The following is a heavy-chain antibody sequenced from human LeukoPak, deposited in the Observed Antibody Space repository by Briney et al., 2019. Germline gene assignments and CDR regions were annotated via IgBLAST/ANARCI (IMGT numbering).Heavy chain of an antibody. Sequence: GGSLRLSCAASGFTFSSYGMHWVRQAPGKGLEWVAVISYDGSNEYYADSVKGRFTISRDNSKNTLYLQMNSLRAEDTAVYYCAKTRGIVVVPAAIDYWGQGTLVTVSS. V-gene: IGHV3-30*18. CDR3: AKTRGIVVVPAAIDY. D-gene: IGHD2-2*01. J-gene: IGHJ4*02. CDR2: ISYDGSNE. CDR1: GFTFSSYG.